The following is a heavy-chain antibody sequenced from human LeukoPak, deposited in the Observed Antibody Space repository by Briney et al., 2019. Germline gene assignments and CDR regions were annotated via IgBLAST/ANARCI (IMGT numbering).Heavy chain of an antibody. Sequence: GGSLRLSCVGSGFSFISVWLNWVRQTPGKGLEWVGRIKNEHYGGTADYNEAIKGRFTISRDDSKNTLYLQMNSLRTEDTAFYYCTAGAHGGTRGLDQWGQGTLVTVSS. CDR2: IKNEHYGGTA. J-gene: IGHJ4*02. CDR1: GFSFISVW. D-gene: IGHD4-23*01. CDR3: TAGAHGGTRGLDQ. V-gene: IGHV3-15*07.